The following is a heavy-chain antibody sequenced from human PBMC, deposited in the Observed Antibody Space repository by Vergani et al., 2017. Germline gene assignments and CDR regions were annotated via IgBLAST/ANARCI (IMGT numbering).Heavy chain of an antibody. CDR2: IGTAGDT. D-gene: IGHD3-16*01. CDR1: GFTFSSYD. J-gene: IGHJ3*02. Sequence: EVQLVESGGGLVQPGGSLRLSCAASGFTFSSYDMHWVRQATGKGLEWVSAIGTAGDTYYPGSVKGRFTISRDNSKNTLYLQMNSLRAEDTAVYYCAKEMGITHPDAFDIWGQGTMVTVSS. CDR3: AKEMGITHPDAFDI. V-gene: IGHV3-13*04.